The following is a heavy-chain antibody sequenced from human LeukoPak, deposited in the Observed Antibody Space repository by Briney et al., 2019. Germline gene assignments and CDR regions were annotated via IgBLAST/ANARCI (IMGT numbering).Heavy chain of an antibody. D-gene: IGHD5-12*01. J-gene: IGHJ4*02. CDR1: GGTFSSYA. CDR2: IIPIFGTA. V-gene: IGHV1-69*13. Sequence: SVKVSCKASGGTFSSYAISWMRQAPGQGLEWMGGIIPIFGTANYAQKFQGRVTITADESTSTAYMELSSLRSEDTAVYYCAKTRVGEYSGYDYWGQGTLVTVSS. CDR3: AKTRVGEYSGYDY.